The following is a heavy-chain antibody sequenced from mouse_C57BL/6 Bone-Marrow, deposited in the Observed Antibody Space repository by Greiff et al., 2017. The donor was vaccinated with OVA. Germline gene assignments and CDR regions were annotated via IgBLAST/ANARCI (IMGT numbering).Heavy chain of an antibody. CDR1: GFTFSNYW. CDR3: TDYYGSSYDAMDY. Sequence: EVKVEESGGGLVQPGGSMKLSCVASGFTFSNYWMNWVRQSPEKGLEWVAQIRLKSDNYATHYAESVKGRFTISRDDSKSSVYLQMNNLRAEDTGIYYCTDYYGSSYDAMDYWGQGTSVTVSS. D-gene: IGHD1-1*01. CDR2: IRLKSDNYAT. V-gene: IGHV6-3*01. J-gene: IGHJ4*01.